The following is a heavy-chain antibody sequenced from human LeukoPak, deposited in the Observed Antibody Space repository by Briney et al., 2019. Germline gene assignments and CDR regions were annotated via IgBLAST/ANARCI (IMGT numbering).Heavy chain of an antibody. D-gene: IGHD6-19*01. CDR1: GGSLNGYY. Sequence: SETLSLTCAVYGGSLNGYYWSWLRQPPGKGLEWIGEINHSGSTYYNPSLKSRVTISVDTSKNEFSLKLSSVTAADTAVYYCARIAVAGTIYYWGQGTLVTVSS. CDR3: ARIAVAGTIYY. CDR2: INHSGST. V-gene: IGHV4-34*01. J-gene: IGHJ4*02.